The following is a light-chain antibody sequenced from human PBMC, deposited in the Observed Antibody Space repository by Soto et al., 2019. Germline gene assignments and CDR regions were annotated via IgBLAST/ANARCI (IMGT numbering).Light chain of an antibody. V-gene: IGLV1-44*01. CDR3: AAWDDSLNGPV. CDR1: SSNIGSNT. CDR2: RNN. Sequence: LTQPPSASGTPGQGVTISCSGSSSNIGSNTVNWYQQLPGTAPKLLIYRNNQRPSGVPDRFSGSKSGTSASLAISGLQSEDEADYYCAAWDDSLNGPVFGGGTKLTVL. J-gene: IGLJ2*01.